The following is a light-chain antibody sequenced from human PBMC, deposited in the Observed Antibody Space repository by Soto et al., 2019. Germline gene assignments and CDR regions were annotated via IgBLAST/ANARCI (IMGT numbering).Light chain of an antibody. Sequence: DLQMTQAPSSLAASVGDRVTITCRASQGIGNGLSWFQQKPGKAPKRLIYAASTLQSGVPSRFSGSGSGTEFALTISSLQPEDFATYYCLRHNYYPITFGRGPRLEMK. CDR2: AAS. V-gene: IGKV1-17*01. CDR1: QGIGNG. J-gene: IGKJ5*01. CDR3: LRHNYYPIT.